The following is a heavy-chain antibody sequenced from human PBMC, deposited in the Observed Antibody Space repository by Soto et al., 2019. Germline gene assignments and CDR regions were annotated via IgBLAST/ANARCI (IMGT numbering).Heavy chain of an antibody. CDR1: GGSISSYY. J-gene: IGHJ5*01. D-gene: IGHD4-17*01. Sequence: SETLSLTCTVSGGSISSYYWSWIRQPPGKGLEWIGYIYYSGSTNYNPSLKSRVTISVDTSKNQFSLKLSSVTAADTAVYYCAILWVYYSDYNWFGSWGQGSLVPVSS. V-gene: IGHV4-59*01. CDR3: AILWVYYSDYNWFGS. CDR2: IYYSGST.